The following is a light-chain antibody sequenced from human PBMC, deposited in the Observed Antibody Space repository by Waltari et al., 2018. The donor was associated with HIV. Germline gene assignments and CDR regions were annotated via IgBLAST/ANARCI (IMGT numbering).Light chain of an antibody. V-gene: IGKV3-15*01. CDR3: QQYNNWPLMYT. J-gene: IGKJ2*01. CDR1: QSVSSN. CDR2: GAS. Sequence: EIVMTQSPATLSVSPGERATLSCRASQSVSSNLVWYQQKPGQAPRLLIYGASTRATGIPARFSGSGSETDFTLTVSSLQSEDSAVYYCQQYNNWPLMYTFGQGTKLDIK.